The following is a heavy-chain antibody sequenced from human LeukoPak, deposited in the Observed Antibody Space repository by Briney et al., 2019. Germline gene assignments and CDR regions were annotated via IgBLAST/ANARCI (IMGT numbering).Heavy chain of an antibody. Sequence: GASVKVSCKASGYTFTGYYMHWVRHAPGQGLEWMGWINPNSGGTNYAQKFQGRVTMTRDTSISTAYMELSRLRSDDTAVYYCARAFTSLEWLAHQDYYFDYSGQGTLVSVSS. CDR3: ARAFTSLEWLAHQDYYFDY. J-gene: IGHJ4*02. V-gene: IGHV1-2*02. CDR1: GYTFTGYY. D-gene: IGHD6-19*01. CDR2: INPNSGGT.